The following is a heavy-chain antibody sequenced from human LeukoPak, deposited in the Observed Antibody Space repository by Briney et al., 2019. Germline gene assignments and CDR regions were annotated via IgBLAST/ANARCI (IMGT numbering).Heavy chain of an antibody. CDR1: GGSISSGDYY. D-gene: IGHD3-22*01. CDR2: IYYSGST. V-gene: IGHV4-30-4*01. Sequence: SETLSLTCTVSGGSISSGDYYWSWIRQPPGKGLEWIGYIYYSGSTYYNPSLKSRVTIPVDTSKNQFSLKLSSVTAADTAVYYCARGGYYYDSSGYSSYYFDYWGQGTLVTVSS. J-gene: IGHJ4*02. CDR3: ARGGYYYDSSGYSSYYFDY.